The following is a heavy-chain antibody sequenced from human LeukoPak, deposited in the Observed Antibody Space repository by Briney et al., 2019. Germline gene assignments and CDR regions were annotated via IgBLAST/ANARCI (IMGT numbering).Heavy chain of an antibody. CDR1: GFTFSSYW. CDR3: AKHYDSSGYYPRDAFDI. CDR2: INSDGSST. D-gene: IGHD3-22*01. V-gene: IGHV3-74*01. Sequence: GGSLRLSCAASGFTFSSYWMHWVRQAPGKGLVWVSRINSDGSSTSYADSVKGRFTISRDNAKNTLYLQMNSLRAEDTAVYYCAKHYDSSGYYPRDAFDIWGQGTMVTVSS. J-gene: IGHJ3*02.